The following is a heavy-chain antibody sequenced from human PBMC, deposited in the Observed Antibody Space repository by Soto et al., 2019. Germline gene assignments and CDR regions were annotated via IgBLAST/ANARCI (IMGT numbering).Heavy chain of an antibody. J-gene: IGHJ5*02. V-gene: IGHV1-69*13. Sequence: ASVKVSCKASGCTFSSYAISWVRQAPGQGLEWMGGIIPIFGTANYAQKFQGRVTITADESTSTAYMELSSLRSEDTAVYYCAPTYYYDSSGSKNWFDPWGQGTLVTVSS. CDR1: GCTFSSYA. D-gene: IGHD3-22*01. CDR3: APTYYYDSSGSKNWFDP. CDR2: IIPIFGTA.